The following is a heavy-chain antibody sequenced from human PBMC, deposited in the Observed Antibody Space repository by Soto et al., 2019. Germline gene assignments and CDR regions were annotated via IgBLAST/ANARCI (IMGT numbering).Heavy chain of an antibody. CDR3: ARAAVAFDAFDL. Sequence: QLQQSGPGLVKPSQTLSLTCGISGDSVSSNSATWNWIRQSPSRGLEWLGRTYLRSKWYNEYAVSVKSRIAISPDTSKNHFSLHLGSVTPEDTAVYFCARAAVAFDAFDLWGQGTVVTVSS. CDR2: TYLRSKWYN. V-gene: IGHV6-1*01. CDR1: GDSVSSNSAT. J-gene: IGHJ3*01. D-gene: IGHD2-15*01.